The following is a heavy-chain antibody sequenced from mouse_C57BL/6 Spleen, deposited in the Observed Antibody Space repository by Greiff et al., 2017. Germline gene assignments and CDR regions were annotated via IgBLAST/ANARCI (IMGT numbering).Heavy chain of an antibody. J-gene: IGHJ3*01. CDR3: ARNGVTTVVEEPSWFAY. Sequence: QVQLKQSGPGLVQPSQSLSITCTVSGFSLTSYGVHWVRQSPGKGLEWLGVIWSGGSTDYNAAFISRLSISKDNSKSQVFFKMNSLQADDTAIYYCARNGVTTVVEEPSWFAYWGQGTLVTVSA. D-gene: IGHD1-1*01. CDR2: IWSGGST. CDR1: GFSLTSYG. V-gene: IGHV2-2*01.